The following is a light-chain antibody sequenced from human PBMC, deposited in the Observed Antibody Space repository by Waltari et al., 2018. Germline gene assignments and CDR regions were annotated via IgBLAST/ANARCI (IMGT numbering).Light chain of an antibody. CDR2: EVN. Sequence: QSALTQPASVSGSPGQSITIPCTGTSSDVGGYIYVSWYQQNPGTPPKLMIYEVNNRPSGVSDRFSGSKSGNTASLTISGLQAEDEADYYCTSYTSSITYVFGTGTKVTVL. CDR3: TSYTSSITYV. CDR1: SSDVGGYIY. V-gene: IGLV2-14*01. J-gene: IGLJ1*01.